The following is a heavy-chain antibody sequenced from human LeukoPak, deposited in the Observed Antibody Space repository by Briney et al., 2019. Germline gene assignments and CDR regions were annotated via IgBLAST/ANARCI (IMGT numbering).Heavy chain of an antibody. CDR1: GASISSYY. D-gene: IGHD3-22*01. CDR3: ARENPSGYYNRPIDY. Sequence: SETLSLTCTVSGASISSYYWSWIRQPPGKGLEWIGDIYYSGSIKYNPSLKGRVTMSVDTSKNQFSLKLSSVTAADTAIYYCARENPSGYYNRPIDYWGQGTLVTVSS. J-gene: IGHJ4*02. V-gene: IGHV4-59*01. CDR2: IYYSGSI.